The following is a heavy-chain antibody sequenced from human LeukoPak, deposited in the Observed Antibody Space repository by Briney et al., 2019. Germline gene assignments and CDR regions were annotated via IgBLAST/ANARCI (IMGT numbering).Heavy chain of an antibody. CDR3: ARHYREIYYDSSGYYYYYYGMDV. J-gene: IGHJ6*02. CDR2: MYESGST. V-gene: IGHV4-30-2*01. D-gene: IGHD3-22*01. CDR1: GGSICSGGYA. Sequence: PSQTLSLTCAVSGGSICSGGYAWSWIRQPPGTGLEWIGYMYESGSTYYNPSLKSRVTISVDRSKNQFSLKLSSVTAADTAVYYCARHYREIYYDSSGYYYYYYGMDVWGQGTTVTVSS.